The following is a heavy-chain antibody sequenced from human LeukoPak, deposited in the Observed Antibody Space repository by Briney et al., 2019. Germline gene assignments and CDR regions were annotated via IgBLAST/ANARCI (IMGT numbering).Heavy chain of an antibody. Sequence: GGSLRLSCAASGFTFDDYTMHWVRRAPGKGLEWVSLISWDGGSTYYADSVKGRFTISRDNSKNSLYLQMNSLRAEDTALYYCAKDGKNYFDYWGQGTLVTVSS. CDR2: ISWDGGST. CDR1: GFTFDDYT. J-gene: IGHJ4*02. CDR3: AKDGKNYFDY. V-gene: IGHV3-43D*03.